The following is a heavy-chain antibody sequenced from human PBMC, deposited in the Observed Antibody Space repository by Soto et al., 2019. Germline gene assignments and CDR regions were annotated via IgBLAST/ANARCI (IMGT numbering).Heavy chain of an antibody. CDR3: AKDSSRVRYSSGWSHFDY. D-gene: IGHD6-19*01. Sequence: QVQLVESGGGVVQPGRSLRLSCAASGFTFSSYGMHWVRQAPGKGLEWVAVISYDGSNKYYADSVKGRFSISRDNSKNTLYLQMNSLRAEDTAVYYCAKDSSRVRYSSGWSHFDYWGQGTLVTVSS. CDR1: GFTFSSYG. J-gene: IGHJ4*02. CDR2: ISYDGSNK. V-gene: IGHV3-30*18.